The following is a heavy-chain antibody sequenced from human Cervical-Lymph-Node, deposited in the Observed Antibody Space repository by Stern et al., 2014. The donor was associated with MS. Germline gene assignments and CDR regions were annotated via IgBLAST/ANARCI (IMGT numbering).Heavy chain of an antibody. V-gene: IGHV1-18*01. D-gene: IGHD2-15*01. J-gene: IGHJ5*02. CDR1: GYTFTSYG. Sequence: VQLLESGAEVKKPGASVKVSCKASGYTFTSYGISWVRQAPGQGLEWMGWISAYNGNTNYAQKLQGRVTMTTDTSTSTAYMELRSLRSDDTAVYYCARVIGYCSGGSCPVFDPWGQGTLVTVSS. CDR2: ISAYNGNT. CDR3: ARVIGYCSGGSCPVFDP.